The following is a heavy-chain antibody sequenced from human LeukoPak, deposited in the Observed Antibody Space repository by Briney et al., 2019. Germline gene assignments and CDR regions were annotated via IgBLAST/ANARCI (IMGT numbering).Heavy chain of an antibody. CDR1: GFTFDDYA. J-gene: IGHJ5*02. V-gene: IGHV3-43*02. CDR3: AKTGDPVRAILPDRYWFDP. CDR2: ISGDGGST. Sequence: GGSLSLSCAASGFTFDDYAMHWVRQAPGKGLEWVSLISGDGGSTYYADSVKGRFTIYRDNSKNSLYLQMNSLRTEDTALYYCAKTGDPVRAILPDRYWFDPWGKGTLVTVSS. D-gene: IGHD1-26*01.